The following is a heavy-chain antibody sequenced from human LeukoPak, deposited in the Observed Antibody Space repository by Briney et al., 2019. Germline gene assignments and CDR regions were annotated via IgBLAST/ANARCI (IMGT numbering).Heavy chain of an antibody. J-gene: IGHJ4*02. CDR1: GYSISSGYY. CDR3: ARDTIAVAGLYYFDY. D-gene: IGHD6-19*01. Sequence: PSETLSLTCTVSGYSISSGYYWGWIRPPPGKGLEWIGSIYHSGSTYYNPSLKSRVTISVDTSKNQFSLKLSSVTAADTAVYYCARDTIAVAGLYYFDYWGQGTLVTVSS. V-gene: IGHV4-38-2*02. CDR2: IYHSGST.